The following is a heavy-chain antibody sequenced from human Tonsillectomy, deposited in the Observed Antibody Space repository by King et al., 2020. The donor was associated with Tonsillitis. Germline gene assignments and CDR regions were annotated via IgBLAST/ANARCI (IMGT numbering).Heavy chain of an antibody. V-gene: IGHV4-34*01. D-gene: IGHD4-17*01. CDR3: ARATGVDY. CDR1: GGSFTGYY. Sequence: VQLQQWGAGLLKPSETLSLTCAVYGGSFTGYYWSWIRQPPGKGLEWIGEINHSGSTNYTPSLKSRDTISVDTSKNQFSLNLSSVTAADTAVYYCARATGVDYWGQRTLVAVSA. J-gene: IGHJ4*02. CDR2: INHSGST.